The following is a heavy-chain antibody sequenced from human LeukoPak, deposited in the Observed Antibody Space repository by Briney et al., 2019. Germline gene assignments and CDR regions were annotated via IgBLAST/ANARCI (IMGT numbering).Heavy chain of an antibody. CDR2: ISSGSTYI. CDR3: AELGITMIGGV. D-gene: IGHD3-10*02. CDR1: GFTFSNYT. J-gene: IGHJ6*04. V-gene: IGHV3-21*01. Sequence: PGGSLRLSCVASGFTFSNYTMNWVRQAPGKGLEWVSSISSGSTYIHYSDSLKGRFTISRDNAKNSLYLQMNSLRAEDTAVYYCAELGITMIGGVWGKGTTVTISS.